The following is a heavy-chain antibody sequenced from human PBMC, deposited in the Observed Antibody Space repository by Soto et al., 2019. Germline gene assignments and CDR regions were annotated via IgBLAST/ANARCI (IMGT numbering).Heavy chain of an antibody. CDR3: AKDDIIKGNHVDY. CDR2: ISGSGGST. CDR1: EFTFSSYA. V-gene: IGHV3-23*01. D-gene: IGHD3-10*01. J-gene: IGHJ4*02. Sequence: EVQLLESGGGLVQPGGSLRLSCAASEFTFSSYAMSWVRQARGKGLEWVSAISGSGGSTSYADSVKGWFTISRDKSKNTLDLQMSSMRAEDTAVYYCAKDDIIKGNHVDYWGQGTKVTVSS.